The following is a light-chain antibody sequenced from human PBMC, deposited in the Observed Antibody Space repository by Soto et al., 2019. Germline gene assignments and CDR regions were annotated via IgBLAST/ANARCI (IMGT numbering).Light chain of an antibody. CDR3: QLYGTSFRVI. CDR1: QSVSSAY. Sequence: EIVLTQSPGTLSLSPGERATLSCRASQSVSSAYLAWYQQKPGQAPRLLIYGASSRATGIPDMFSGSESGTDFTLTISRLEPEDFAVYYCQLYGTSFRVIFGPGTKVDVK. J-gene: IGKJ3*01. V-gene: IGKV3-20*01. CDR2: GAS.